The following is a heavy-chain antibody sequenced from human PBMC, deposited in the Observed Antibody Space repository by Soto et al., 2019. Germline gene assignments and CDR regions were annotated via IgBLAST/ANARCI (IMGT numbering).Heavy chain of an antibody. Sequence: GGSLRLSCAASGFTFSSYGMHWVRQAPGKGLEWVAVIWHDGSNKYYADSVKGRFTISRDNSKNTLYLQMNSLRAEDTAVYYCARGARNDFWSGYYVPDYYYYYMDVWGKGTTVTVSS. V-gene: IGHV3-33*01. D-gene: IGHD3-3*01. J-gene: IGHJ6*03. CDR1: GFTFSSYG. CDR2: IWHDGSNK. CDR3: ARGARNDFWSGYYVPDYYYYYMDV.